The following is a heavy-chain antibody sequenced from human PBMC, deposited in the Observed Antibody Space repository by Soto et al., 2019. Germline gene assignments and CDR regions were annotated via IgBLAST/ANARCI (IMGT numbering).Heavy chain of an antibody. V-gene: IGHV1-2*02. Sequence: ASVKVSCKASGSTFTRHFMHWVRQAPGQGREWVGWINPHNGVTNYAQKFQRRVTLTRDTSTTTAYMDLSRVRSDDTAVYYCARGQVWTSPSPYRFQFYYGVDVWGQGTPVTVSS. CDR3: ARGQVWTSPSPYRFQFYYGVDV. J-gene: IGHJ6*02. CDR2: INPHNGVT. D-gene: IGHD2-2*01. CDR1: GSTFTRHF.